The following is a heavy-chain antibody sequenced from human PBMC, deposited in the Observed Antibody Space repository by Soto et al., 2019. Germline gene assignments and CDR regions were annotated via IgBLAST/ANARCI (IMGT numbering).Heavy chain of an antibody. D-gene: IGHD2-21*02. Sequence: QITLKESGPTLVKPTQTLTLTCTFSGFSLSTSGVGVGWIRQPPGKALEWLALIYWNDDKRYSPSQKSRLTITKDTSKNQVVLTMTNMEPVDTATYYCAHRRFVVVTAKGRDWYFDLWGRGTLVTVSS. CDR1: GFSLSTSGVG. J-gene: IGHJ2*01. V-gene: IGHV2-5*01. CDR3: AHRRFVVVTAKGRDWYFDL. CDR2: IYWNDDK.